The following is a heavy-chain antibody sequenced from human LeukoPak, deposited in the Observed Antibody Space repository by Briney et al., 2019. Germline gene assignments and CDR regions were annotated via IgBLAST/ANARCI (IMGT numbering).Heavy chain of an antibody. Sequence: GGSLKISCKGSGYSFTSYWIGWVRQLPGRGLEWMGIFYPCDSDTRYSPSFQGQVTITADRSISTAYLQWSSLKASDTAMYYCARLRTTTLDYWGQGTLVTVSS. CDR2: FYPCDSDT. D-gene: IGHD1-26*01. J-gene: IGHJ4*02. CDR3: ARLRTTTLDY. CDR1: GYSFTSYW. V-gene: IGHV5-51*01.